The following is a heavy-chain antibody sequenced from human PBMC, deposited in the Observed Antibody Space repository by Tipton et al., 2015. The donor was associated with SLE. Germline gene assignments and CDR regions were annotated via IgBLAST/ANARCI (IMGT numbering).Heavy chain of an antibody. CDR2: IYTSGST. CDR3: ARLEGSYGDY. V-gene: IGHV4-61*09. Sequence: LRLSCTVSGGSISSGNYYWSWIRQPAGKGLEWIGYIYTSGSTKYNPSLKSRVTISVDTSKNQLSLKLSSVTAADTAVYYCARLEGSYGDYWGQGTLVTVSS. J-gene: IGHJ4*02. CDR1: GGSISSGNYY. D-gene: IGHD5-18*01.